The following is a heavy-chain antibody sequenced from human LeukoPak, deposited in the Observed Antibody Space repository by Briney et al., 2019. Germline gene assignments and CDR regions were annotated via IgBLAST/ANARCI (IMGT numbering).Heavy chain of an antibody. Sequence: GGSLRLSCAASGFTFSSYAMHWVRQAPGEGLEWVAFKRDDGTNEYYADSVKGRFTISRDNSKNTLYLQMNSLRAEDTAVYYCARETLEQRDAFDIWGQGTMVTVSS. CDR3: ARETLEQRDAFDI. CDR2: KRDDGTNE. D-gene: IGHD3-3*01. V-gene: IGHV3-30*02. CDR1: GFTFSSYA. J-gene: IGHJ3*02.